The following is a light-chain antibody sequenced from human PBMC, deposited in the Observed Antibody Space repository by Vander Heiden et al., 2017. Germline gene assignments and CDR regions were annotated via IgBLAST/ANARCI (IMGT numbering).Light chain of an antibody. Sequence: DIQMTQSPSSLSASVGDRVTISCRASQNIDGFVNWYQQKPGKAPKLLIFAGASLQTGVPSRFSGSASGTHFTLTISGLQPDDFASYYCQQSYSTPLVFGGGTKVEVK. CDR3: QQSYSTPLV. CDR2: AGA. J-gene: IGKJ4*01. CDR1: QNIDGF. V-gene: IGKV1-39*01.